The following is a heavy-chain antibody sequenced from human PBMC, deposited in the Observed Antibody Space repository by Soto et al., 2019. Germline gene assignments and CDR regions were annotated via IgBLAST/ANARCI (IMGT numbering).Heavy chain of an antibody. Sequence: SLKVSCKAAGGTFSSYSISWVREAPGQGLEWMGGIIPIFGTANYAQKFQGRVTITADESTSTAYMELSSLRSEDTAVYYCARGMTDYDFWSGYPVTFDIWGQGTMVTVSS. J-gene: IGHJ3*02. CDR2: IIPIFGTA. CDR3: ARGMTDYDFWSGYPVTFDI. D-gene: IGHD3-3*01. V-gene: IGHV1-69*13. CDR1: GGTFSSYS.